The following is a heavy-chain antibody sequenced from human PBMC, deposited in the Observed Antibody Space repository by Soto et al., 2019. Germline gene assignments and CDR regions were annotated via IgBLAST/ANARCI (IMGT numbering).Heavy chain of an antibody. CDR1: GFTFSSYW. CDR2: IKQDGSEK. V-gene: IGHV3-7*01. D-gene: IGHD6-6*01. J-gene: IGHJ4*02. Sequence: EVQLVESGGGLVQPGGSLRLSCAASGFTFSSYWMSWVHQAPGKGLEWVANIKQDGSEKYYVDSVKGRFTISRDNAKNSLYLQMNSLRAEDTAVYYCARDSSSSLFDYWGQGTLVTVSS. CDR3: ARDSSSSLFDY.